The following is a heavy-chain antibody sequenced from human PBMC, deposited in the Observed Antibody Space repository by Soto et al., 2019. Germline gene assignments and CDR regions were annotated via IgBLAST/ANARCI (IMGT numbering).Heavy chain of an antibody. J-gene: IGHJ3*02. Sequence: QVQLQESGPGLVKPSETLSLTCTVSGGSVSSGSYYWSWIRQPPGKGMEWIGYIYYSGSTNYNPSLKSRVTISVDTAKNQISLKMSSVTAAETAVYYCARAGESSAIIWGQGTMVTVSS. V-gene: IGHV4-61*01. CDR2: IYYSGST. CDR3: ARAGESSAII. CDR1: GGSVSSGSYY. D-gene: IGHD3-16*01.